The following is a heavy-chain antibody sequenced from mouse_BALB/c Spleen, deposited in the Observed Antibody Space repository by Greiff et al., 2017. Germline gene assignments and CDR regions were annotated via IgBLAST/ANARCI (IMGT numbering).Heavy chain of an antibody. V-gene: IGHV5-6-5*01. J-gene: IGHJ3*01. Sequence: EVKLMESGGGLVKPGGSLKLSCAASGFTFSSYAMSWVRQTPEKRLEWVASISSGGSTYYPDSVKGRFTISRDNARNILYLQMSSLRSEDTAMYYCARDRGYYGSFADWGEGTLVTVSA. CDR2: ISSGGST. D-gene: IGHD1-2*01. CDR3: ARDRGYYGSFAD. CDR1: GFTFSSYA.